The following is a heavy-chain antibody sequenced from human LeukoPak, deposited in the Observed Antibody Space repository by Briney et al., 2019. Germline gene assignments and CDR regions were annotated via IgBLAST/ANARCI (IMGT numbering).Heavy chain of an antibody. CDR3: VRTPPNWGADF. J-gene: IGHJ4*02. V-gene: IGHV1-8*02. D-gene: IGHD7-27*01. Sequence: ASVKVSCKASGYTFTSYYMHWVRQATGQGLEWMGWMSPNSGNTGYAQKFQGRVTMTRDTSTGTAYLELSSLRSEDSAVYYCVRTPPNWGADFWGQGTLVTVSP. CDR2: MSPNSGNT. CDR1: GYTFTSYY.